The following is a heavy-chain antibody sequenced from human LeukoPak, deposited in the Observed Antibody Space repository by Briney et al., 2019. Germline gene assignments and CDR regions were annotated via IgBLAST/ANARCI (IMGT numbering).Heavy chain of an antibody. Sequence: PGRSLRLSCAASGFTFSSYGMHWVRQAPGKGLEWVAVISYDGSNKYYADSVKGRFTISRDNSKNTLYLQMNSLRAEDTAVYYCAKETEQWLAPGGYWGQGTLVTVSS. CDR2: ISYDGSNK. V-gene: IGHV3-30*18. CDR1: GFTFSSYG. CDR3: AKETEQWLAPGGY. J-gene: IGHJ4*02. D-gene: IGHD6-19*01.